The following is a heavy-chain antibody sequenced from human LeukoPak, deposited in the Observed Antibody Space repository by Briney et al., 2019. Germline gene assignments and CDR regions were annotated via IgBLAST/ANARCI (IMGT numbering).Heavy chain of an antibody. V-gene: IGHV3-21*01. J-gene: IGHJ6*02. D-gene: IGHD6-19*01. Sequence: PGGSLRLSCAASGFTFSSYSMNWVRQAPGKGLEWVSSISSSSSYIYYADSVKGRFTISRDNATNSLYLQMNSLRAEDTAVYYCARAEQWLVYYYYGMDVWGQGTTVTVSS. CDR3: ARAEQWLVYYYYGMDV. CDR2: ISSSSSYI. CDR1: GFTFSSYS.